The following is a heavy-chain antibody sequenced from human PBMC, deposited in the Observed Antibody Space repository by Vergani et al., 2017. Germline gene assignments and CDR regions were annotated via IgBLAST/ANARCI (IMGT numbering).Heavy chain of an antibody. CDR3: ARDVGYSYGRISGMDV. CDR2: IYYSGST. J-gene: IGHJ6*02. Sequence: QLQLQESGPGLVKPSETLSLTCTVSGGSISSSSYYWGWIRQPPGKGLEWIGSIYYSGSTYYNPSLKSRVTISVDTSKNQFSLKLRSVTAADTAVYYCARDVGYSYGRISGMDVWGQGTTVTVSS. V-gene: IGHV4-39*07. CDR1: GGSISSSSYY. D-gene: IGHD5-18*01.